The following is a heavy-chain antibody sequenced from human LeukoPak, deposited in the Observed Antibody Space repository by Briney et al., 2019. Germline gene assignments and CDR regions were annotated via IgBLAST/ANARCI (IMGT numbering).Heavy chain of an antibody. D-gene: IGHD3-3*01. CDR3: AHTVWSGNYFDY. J-gene: IGHJ4*02. CDR1: GFTFSTSW. Sequence: GGSLRLSCAASGFTFSTSWMHWVRQVPGKGLVLVSRINSDGRSTDYADSVKGRFTISRDNTKNTLYLQMNSLRVEDTAVYYCAHTVWSGNYFDYWGQGTLVTVSS. V-gene: IGHV3-74*01. CDR2: INSDGRST.